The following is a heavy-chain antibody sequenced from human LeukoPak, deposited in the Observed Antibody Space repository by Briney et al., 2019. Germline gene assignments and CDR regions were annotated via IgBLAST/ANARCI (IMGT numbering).Heavy chain of an antibody. D-gene: IGHD3-10*01. Sequence: SETLSLTCAVSGGSISSYYWSWIRQPPGKGLEWIGYIYYSGSTNYNPSLKSRVTISVDTSKNQFSLKLSSVTAADTAVYYCAGLRGYYYYYGMDVWGQGTTVTVSS. CDR2: IYYSGST. J-gene: IGHJ6*02. CDR1: GGSISSYY. CDR3: AGLRGYYYYYGMDV. V-gene: IGHV4-59*08.